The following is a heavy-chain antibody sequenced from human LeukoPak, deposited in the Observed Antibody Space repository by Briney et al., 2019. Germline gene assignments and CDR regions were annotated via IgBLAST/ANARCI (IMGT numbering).Heavy chain of an antibody. D-gene: IGHD3-22*01. CDR1: GGSFSGYY. V-gene: IGHV4-34*01. J-gene: IGHJ4*02. CDR3: AGGTSDYYDSSGYYPTESHFDY. CDR2: INHSGST. Sequence: PSETLSLTCAVYGGSFSGYYWSWIRQPPGKGLEWIGEINHSGSTNYNPSLKSRVTISVDTSKNQFSLKLSSVTAADTAVYYCAGGTSDYYDSSGYYPTESHFDYWGQGTLVTVSS.